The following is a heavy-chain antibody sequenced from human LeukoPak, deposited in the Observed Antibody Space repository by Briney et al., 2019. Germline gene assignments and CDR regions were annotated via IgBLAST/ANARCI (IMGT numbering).Heavy chain of an antibody. CDR2: DIQSGST. CDR1: GGPFSAYY. D-gene: IGHD4/OR15-4a*01. Sequence: PSETLSLTCAVYGGPFSAYYWGWIRQPPGEGLEWIGEDIQSGSTNYNPSLESRVTISVDTSKNQFSLKLSSVTAADTAVYYCARGRGPNLDYWGQGTLVTVSS. V-gene: IGHV4-34*01. J-gene: IGHJ4*02. CDR3: ARGRGPNLDY.